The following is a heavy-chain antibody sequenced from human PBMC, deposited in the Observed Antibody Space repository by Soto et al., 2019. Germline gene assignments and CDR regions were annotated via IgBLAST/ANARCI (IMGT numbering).Heavy chain of an antibody. J-gene: IGHJ4*02. Sequence: PSETLSLTCTVSGGSISSGGYYWSWIRQHPGKGLEWIGYIYYSGSTYYNPSLRSRVTISVDTSKNQFSLKLSSVTAADTAVYYCAGARKYYYDSSGPFDYWGQGTLVTVS. V-gene: IGHV4-31*03. CDR3: AGARKYYYDSSGPFDY. CDR2: IYYSGST. D-gene: IGHD3-22*01. CDR1: GGSISSGGYY.